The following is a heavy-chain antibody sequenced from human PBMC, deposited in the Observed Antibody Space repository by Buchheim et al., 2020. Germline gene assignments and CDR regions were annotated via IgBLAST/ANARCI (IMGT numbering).Heavy chain of an antibody. CDR1: GGSISSANW. J-gene: IGHJ4*02. V-gene: IGHV4-4*02. CDR3: ARGGRELRDLDY. Sequence: QVQLQESGPGLVKPSGTLSLTCAVSGGSISSANWWSWVRQPPGKGLEWIGEIYHSGTTNYNPSLKSRGTITVDKAKKQFSLTLISVTAADTAVYYCARGGRELRDLDYWGQGTL. D-gene: IGHD3-16*01. CDR2: IYHSGTT.